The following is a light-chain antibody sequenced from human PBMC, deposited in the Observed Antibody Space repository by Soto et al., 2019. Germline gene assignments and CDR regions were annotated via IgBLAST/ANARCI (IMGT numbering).Light chain of an antibody. J-gene: IGKJ4*01. Sequence: EIVLTQSPLSLPVTPGEPASISCRSSQNLLHSNGYNYLNWYLQKPGQSPQLLISLGSNRASGVPDRFSGSGSGTDFTLTINRVEAEDVGLYFCAQGLATPFTFGGGTKVEIK. V-gene: IGKV2-28*01. CDR2: LGS. CDR3: AQGLATPFT. CDR1: QNLLHSNGYNY.